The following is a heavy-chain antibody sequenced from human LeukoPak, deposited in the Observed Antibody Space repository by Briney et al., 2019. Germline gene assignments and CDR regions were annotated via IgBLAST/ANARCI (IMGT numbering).Heavy chain of an antibody. Sequence: ASVKVSCKASGGTFSSYAMHWVRQAPGQRLEWMGWINAGNGDTKYSQKFQGRVTITRDTSASTGYMELSSLRSEDTAVYYCGRDVRGMTTAYFDSWGQGTLVTVSS. J-gene: IGHJ4*02. CDR3: GRDVRGMTTAYFDS. CDR1: GGTFSSYA. V-gene: IGHV1-3*01. CDR2: INAGNGDT. D-gene: IGHD4-11*01.